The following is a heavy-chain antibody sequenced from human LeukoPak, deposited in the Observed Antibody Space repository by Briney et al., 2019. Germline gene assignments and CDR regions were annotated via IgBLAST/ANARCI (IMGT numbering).Heavy chain of an antibody. V-gene: IGHV4-34*01. CDR3: AGGPCSGGSCNLFS. D-gene: IGHD2-15*01. Sequence: SETLSLTCAAYGGSFSDYYWSWIRQPPGKGLEWIGEINHSGSTNYNPSLTSRVTISVDTSKKQFSLKLICVTAADTAVYYCAGGPCSGGSCNLFSWGQGNLVTVSP. CDR1: GGSFSDYY. J-gene: IGHJ5*02. CDR2: INHSGST.